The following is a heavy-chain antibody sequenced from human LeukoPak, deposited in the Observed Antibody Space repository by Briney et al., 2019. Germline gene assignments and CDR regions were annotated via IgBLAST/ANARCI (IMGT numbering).Heavy chain of an antibody. D-gene: IGHD2-15*01. CDR2: ISSGGSIK. J-gene: IGHJ4*02. Sequence: GGSLRLSCAASGFTFRSYEMNWVRQAPGKGLEWVSYISSGGSIKYYADSVKGRFTISRDNTKNSLYLQMNGLRAEDTAVYYCAKAPVTSCRGAFCYPFDYWGQGTLVTVSS. CDR3: AKAPVTSCRGAFCYPFDY. CDR1: GFTFRSYE. V-gene: IGHV3-48*03.